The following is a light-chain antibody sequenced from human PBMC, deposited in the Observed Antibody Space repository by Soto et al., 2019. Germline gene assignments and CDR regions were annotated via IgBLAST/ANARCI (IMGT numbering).Light chain of an antibody. V-gene: IGLV1-47*01. CDR1: TSNIGRNS. CDR3: ASWDDSLISFG. Sequence: QSVLTQPPSASGTPGQRVTISCSGRTSNIGRNSVFWYQHLPGRAPKLLTYDSDRFSVSRSGTSASLAIGGLRSEDEADYYCASWDDSLISFGFGGGTQLTVL. J-gene: IGLJ2*01.